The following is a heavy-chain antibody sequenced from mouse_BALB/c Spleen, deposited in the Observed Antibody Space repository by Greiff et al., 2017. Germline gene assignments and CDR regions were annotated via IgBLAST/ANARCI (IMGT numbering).Heavy chain of an antibody. D-gene: IGHD2-4*01. J-gene: IGHJ4*01. CDR1: GYSFTGYN. Sequence: VQLKESGPELEKPGASVKISCKASGYSFTGYNMNWVKQSNGKSLEWIGNIDPYYGGTSYNQKFKGKATLTVDKSSSTAYMQLKSLTSEDSAVYYCAKAPYDYGAMDYWGQGTSVTVSS. CDR2: IDPYYGGT. V-gene: IGHV1-39*01. CDR3: AKAPYDYGAMDY.